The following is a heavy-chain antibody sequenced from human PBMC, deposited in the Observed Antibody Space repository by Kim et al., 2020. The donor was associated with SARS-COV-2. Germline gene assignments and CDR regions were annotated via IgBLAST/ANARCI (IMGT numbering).Heavy chain of an antibody. CDR2: IYYSGST. J-gene: IGHJ6*02. CDR3: ARQLIYCSSPNCYDNYYYYGMDV. V-gene: IGHV4-59*08. D-gene: IGHD2-2*01. Sequence: SETLSLTCTVHGGSISSYYWSWIRQPPGKGLEWIGYIYYSGSTNYNPSLKSRVTISVDTSQNQFSLKLSSVTAADTAVYYCARQLIYCSSPNCYDNYYYYGMDVWGQGTTVTVSS. CDR1: GGSISSYY.